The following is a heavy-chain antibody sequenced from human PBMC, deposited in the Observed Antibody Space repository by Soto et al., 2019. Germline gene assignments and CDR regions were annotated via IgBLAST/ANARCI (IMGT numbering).Heavy chain of an antibody. V-gene: IGHV1-18*04. CDR3: AKDPGQPNEWTIFGVVRFPYYYYYGMDV. J-gene: IGHJ6*02. Sequence: ASVKVSCKASGYTFTGYYMHWVRQAPGQGLEWMGWISAYNGNTNYAQKLQGRVTMTTDTSTSTDYMELRSLRSDDTAVYYCAKDPGQPNEWTIFGVVRFPYYYYYGMDVWGQGTTVTVSS. CDR1: GYTFTGYY. D-gene: IGHD3-3*01. CDR2: ISAYNGNT.